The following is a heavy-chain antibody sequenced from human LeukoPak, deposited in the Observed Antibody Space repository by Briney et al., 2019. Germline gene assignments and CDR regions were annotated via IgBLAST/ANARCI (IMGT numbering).Heavy chain of an antibody. J-gene: IGHJ3*01. V-gene: IGHV4-39*01. D-gene: IGHD3-22*01. CDR1: GGSISSSSCY. CDR3: ARLLRPYSYDSSGYFTTSFDF. Sequence: SETLSLTCTVSGGSISSSSCYWGWIRQPPGKGLEWIATIYYSGSTYYNPSLKSRVTISVDTSKNQFSLKLSSVTAADTAVYYCARLLRPYSYDSSGYFTTSFDFWGQGTMVTVSS. CDR2: IYYSGST.